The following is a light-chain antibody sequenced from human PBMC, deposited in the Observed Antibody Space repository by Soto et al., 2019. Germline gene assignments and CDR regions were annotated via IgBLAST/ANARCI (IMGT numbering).Light chain of an antibody. CDR1: QSISSN. Sequence: EIVMTQSPATLSVSPGERATLSCRASQSISSNLAWYQHKPGQAPRLLIYGASTRATDIPARFSGSGSGTEFTLTISSLQSEDYAVSYCQQYNNLPRTFGGGTKV. J-gene: IGKJ4*01. CDR2: GAS. V-gene: IGKV3-15*01. CDR3: QQYNNLPRT.